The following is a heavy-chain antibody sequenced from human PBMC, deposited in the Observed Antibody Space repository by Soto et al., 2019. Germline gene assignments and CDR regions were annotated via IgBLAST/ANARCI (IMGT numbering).Heavy chain of an antibody. Sequence: SETLSLTCAVYGGSFSGYYWSWIRQPPGKGLEWIGEINHSGSTNYNPSLKSRVTISVDTSRNQFSLKLSSVTAADTAVYYCARRGSSYYYYYMDVWGKGTTVTVSS. D-gene: IGHD6-13*01. CDR3: ARRGSSYYYYYMDV. V-gene: IGHV4-34*01. CDR2: INHSGST. J-gene: IGHJ6*03. CDR1: GGSFSGYY.